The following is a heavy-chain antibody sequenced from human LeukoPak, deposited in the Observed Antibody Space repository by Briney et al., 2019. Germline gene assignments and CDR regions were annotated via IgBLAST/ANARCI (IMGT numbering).Heavy chain of an antibody. CDR1: GGSISSYY. CDR3: ARASIVAAGPIFDY. V-gene: IGHV4-59*08. D-gene: IGHD6-13*01. CDR2: IYYSGST. J-gene: IGHJ4*02. Sequence: SETLSLTCTVSGGSISSYYWSWIRQPPGKGLEWIGYIYYSGSTNYNPSLKSRVTISVDTSKNQFSLKLSSVTAADTAVYYCARASIVAAGPIFDYWGQGTLVTVSS.